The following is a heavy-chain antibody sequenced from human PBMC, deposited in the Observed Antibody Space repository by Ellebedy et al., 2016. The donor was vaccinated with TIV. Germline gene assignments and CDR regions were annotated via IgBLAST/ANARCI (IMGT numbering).Heavy chain of an antibody. Sequence: SETLSLTXTVSGGSISSYYWSWIRQPPGKGLEWIGYIYYSGSTNYNPSLKSRVTISVDTSKNQFSLKLSSVTAADTAVYYCARDRTPSGWNKAFDIWGQGTMVTVSS. V-gene: IGHV4-59*01. D-gene: IGHD1/OR15-1a*01. CDR3: ARDRTPSGWNKAFDI. CDR1: GGSISSYY. J-gene: IGHJ3*02. CDR2: IYYSGST.